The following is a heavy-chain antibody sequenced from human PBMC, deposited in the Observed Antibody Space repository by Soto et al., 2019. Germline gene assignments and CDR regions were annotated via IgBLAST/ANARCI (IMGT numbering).Heavy chain of an antibody. V-gene: IGHV4-39*01. Sequence: SETLSLTCTVSGGSISSSGYYWGWIRQPPGKGLEWIGSIYYTGITYSNPSLKSRVSISIDTSKNQFPLRLSFETAAVKSFYYCARLGEYFDCFDSWGQGTLVTVSS. J-gene: IGHJ5*01. CDR3: ARLGEYFDCFDS. CDR2: IYYTGIT. CDR1: GGSISSSGYY. D-gene: IGHD3-9*01.